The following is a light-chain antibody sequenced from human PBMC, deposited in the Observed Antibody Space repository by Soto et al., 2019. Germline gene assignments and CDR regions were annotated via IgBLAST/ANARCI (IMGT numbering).Light chain of an antibody. Sequence: EIVMTQSPATLSVSPGERATLSCRASQSVSSYFAWYQQKPGQTPRLLIYGAFTRAAGIPARFSGSGSGTEFTLTISSLQSEDFAVYYCQQYYNWPRTFGQGTKVDIK. CDR1: QSVSSY. CDR3: QQYYNWPRT. V-gene: IGKV3-15*01. CDR2: GAF. J-gene: IGKJ1*01.